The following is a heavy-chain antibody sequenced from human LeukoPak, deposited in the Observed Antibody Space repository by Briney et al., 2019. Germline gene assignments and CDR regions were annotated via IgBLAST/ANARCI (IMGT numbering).Heavy chain of an antibody. CDR2: INHSGST. CDR1: GGSFSGYY. Sequence: SETLSLTCAVYGGSFSGYYWSWIRQPPGKGLEWIGEINHSGSTNYNPSLKSRVTISVDTSKNQFSLKLSSVTAADTAVYYCAREGSTVVVAATDPGAFDIWGQGTMVTVSP. V-gene: IGHV4-34*01. D-gene: IGHD2-15*01. CDR3: AREGSTVVVAATDPGAFDI. J-gene: IGHJ3*02.